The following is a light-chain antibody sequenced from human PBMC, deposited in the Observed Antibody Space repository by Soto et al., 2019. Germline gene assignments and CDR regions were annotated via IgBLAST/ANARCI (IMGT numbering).Light chain of an antibody. Sequence: DIQMSQSPSTLSASVGDRLTITFRASQSISSWLAWYQQKPGKAPKLLIFDASSLESGVPSRFSGSGSGTEFTLTISSLQPEDFATYYCQHADSFPLITFGQGTRLEIK. V-gene: IGKV1-5*01. CDR3: QHADSFPLIT. CDR2: DAS. J-gene: IGKJ5*01. CDR1: QSISSW.